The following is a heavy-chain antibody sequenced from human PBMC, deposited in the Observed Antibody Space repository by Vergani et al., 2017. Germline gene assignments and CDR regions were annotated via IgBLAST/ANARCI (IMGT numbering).Heavy chain of an antibody. CDR2: IIPIFGTA. Sequence: QVQLVQSGAEVKKPGSSVKVSCKASGGTFSSYAISWVRQAPGQGLGWMGGIIPIFGTANYAQKFQGRVTITADESTSTAYMELRSLRSEDTAVYYCARAETIFGVVAAFDYGGQGTLVTVSS. D-gene: IGHD3-3*01. CDR3: ARAETIFGVVAAFDY. J-gene: IGHJ4*02. CDR1: GGTFSSYA. V-gene: IGHV1-69*01.